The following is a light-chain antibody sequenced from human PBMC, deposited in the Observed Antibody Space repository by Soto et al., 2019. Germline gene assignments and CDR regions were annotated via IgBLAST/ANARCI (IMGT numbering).Light chain of an antibody. CDR3: QVWDSTDDHHVL. J-gene: IGLJ2*01. Sequence: YELTQPPSVSVAPGQTARITCGGNNIGSNSVQWYQQNPGQAPVLVVYDNSDRPSGIPDRFSGSKSGNTATLTISRVEAGDEADYHCQVWDSTDDHHVLFGGGTKVTVL. V-gene: IGLV3-21*02. CDR1: NIGSNS. CDR2: DNS.